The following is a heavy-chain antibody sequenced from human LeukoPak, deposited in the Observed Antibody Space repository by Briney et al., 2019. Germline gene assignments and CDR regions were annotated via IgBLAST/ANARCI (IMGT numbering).Heavy chain of an antibody. Sequence: GGSLRLSCAASGFTFSSYAMSWVRQAPGKGLEWVSAISGSGGSTYYADSVKGRFTISRDNSKNTLYLQMNSLRAEDTAVYYCAKDERGYSGHDFGGPLTRPYYFDYWGQGTLVTVSS. CDR2: ISGSGGST. CDR1: GFTFSSYA. J-gene: IGHJ4*02. D-gene: IGHD5-12*01. CDR3: AKDERGYSGHDFGGPLTRPYYFDY. V-gene: IGHV3-23*01.